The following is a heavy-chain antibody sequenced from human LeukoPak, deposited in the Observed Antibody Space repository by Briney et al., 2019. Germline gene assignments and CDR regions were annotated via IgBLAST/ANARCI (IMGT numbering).Heavy chain of an antibody. CDR3: ARDGVPFDP. V-gene: IGHV3-7*03. Sequence: GGSLRLSCSASRFTLRSYWMSWLRQAPGKGLEWVANIKQGGSERYCVDSVKGRFTISRDNAKNLVYLQLSSLRVEVTAVYYCARDGVPFDPWGQGTLVSVCS. CDR1: RFTLRSYW. D-gene: IGHD2-8*01. J-gene: IGHJ5*02. CDR2: IKQGGSER.